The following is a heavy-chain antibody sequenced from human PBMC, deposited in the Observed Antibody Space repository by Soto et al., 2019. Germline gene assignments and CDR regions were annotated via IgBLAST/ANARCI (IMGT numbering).Heavy chain of an antibody. V-gene: IGHV3-30*18. CDR2: ISYDGSNK. D-gene: IGHD5-18*01. CDR3: AKDTAMVAYYYYYGMDV. CDR1: GFTFSSYG. Sequence: QVQLVESGGGVVQPGRSLRLSCAASGFTFSSYGMHWVRQAPGKGLEWVAVISYDGSNKYYADSVKGRFTISRDNSKNTLYLQMNSLRAEGTAVYYCAKDTAMVAYYYYYGMDVWGQGTTVTVSS. J-gene: IGHJ6*02.